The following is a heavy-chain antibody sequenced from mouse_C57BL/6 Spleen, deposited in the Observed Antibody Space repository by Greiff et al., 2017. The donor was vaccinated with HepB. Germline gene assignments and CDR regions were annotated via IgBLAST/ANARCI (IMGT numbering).Heavy chain of an antibody. J-gene: IGHJ1*03. V-gene: IGHV1-81*01. CDR1: GYTFTSYG. CDR2: IYPRSGNT. Sequence: VKLQESGAELARSGASVKLSCKASGYTFTSYGISWVKQRTGQGLEWIGEIYPRSGNTYYNEKFKGKATLTADKSSSTAYMELRSLTSEDSAVYFCARGSGYDGDWYFDVWGTGTTVTVSS. CDR3: ARGSGYDGDWYFDV. D-gene: IGHD2-2*01.